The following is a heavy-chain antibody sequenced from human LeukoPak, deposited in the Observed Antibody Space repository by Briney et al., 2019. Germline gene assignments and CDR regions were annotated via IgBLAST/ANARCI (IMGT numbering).Heavy chain of an antibody. V-gene: IGHV4-61*02. CDR3: ARDGMTTVPFDI. Sequence: SQTLSLTRTVSGGSISSGSYYWSWIRQPAGKGLEWIGRIYTSGSTNYNPSLKSRVTISVDTSKNQFSLKPSSVTAADTAVYYCARDGMTTVPFDIWGQGTMVTVSS. CDR2: IYTSGST. J-gene: IGHJ3*02. CDR1: GGSISSGSYY. D-gene: IGHD4-17*01.